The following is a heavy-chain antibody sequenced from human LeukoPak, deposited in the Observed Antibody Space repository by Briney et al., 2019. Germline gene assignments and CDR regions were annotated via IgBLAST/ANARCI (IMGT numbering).Heavy chain of an antibody. Sequence: PGGSLRLSCAASGFTFSSYWMSWVRQAPGKGLEWVSVIYSGGSTYYADSVKGRFTISRDNSKNTLYLQMNSLRAEDTAVYYCGRYYYDSSGYYYYFDYWGQGTLVTVSS. J-gene: IGHJ4*02. CDR1: GFTFSSYW. CDR2: IYSGGST. V-gene: IGHV3-66*01. CDR3: GRYYYDSSGYYYYFDY. D-gene: IGHD3-22*01.